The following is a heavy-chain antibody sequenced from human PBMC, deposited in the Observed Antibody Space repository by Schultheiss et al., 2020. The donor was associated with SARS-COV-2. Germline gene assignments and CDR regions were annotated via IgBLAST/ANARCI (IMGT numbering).Heavy chain of an antibody. CDR1: GFTFSSYA. Sequence: GGSLRLSCAASGFTFSSYAMHWVRQAPGKGLEWVAVISYDGSNKYYADSVKGRFTISRDNSKNTLYLQMNSLRAEDTAVYYCAKYFSWAVAGHDAFDIWGQGTMVTVSS. CDR3: AKYFSWAVAGHDAFDI. V-gene: IGHV3-30*04. CDR2: ISYDGSNK. D-gene: IGHD6-19*01. J-gene: IGHJ3*02.